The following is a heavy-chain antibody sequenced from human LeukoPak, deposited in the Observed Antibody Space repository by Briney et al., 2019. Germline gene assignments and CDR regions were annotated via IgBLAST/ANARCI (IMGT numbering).Heavy chain of an antibody. Sequence: PSETLSLTCTVSGGSISSYYWSWIRQPPGKGLEWIGFIYYSGSTNYNPSLKSRVTISVDTSKNQFSLKLSSVTAADTAVYYCARHYYDSSGYSYDAFDIWGQGTMVTVSS. CDR2: IYYSGST. CDR3: ARHYYDSSGYSYDAFDI. V-gene: IGHV4-59*08. D-gene: IGHD3-22*01. CDR1: GGSISSYY. J-gene: IGHJ3*02.